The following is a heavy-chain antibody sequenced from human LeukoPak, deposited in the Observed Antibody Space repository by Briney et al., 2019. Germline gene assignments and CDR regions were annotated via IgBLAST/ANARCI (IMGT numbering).Heavy chain of an antibody. D-gene: IGHD5-12*01. V-gene: IGHV3-7*01. CDR1: GFTFSSYW. Sequence: GGSLRLSCAASGFTFSSYWMSWVRQAPGKGLEWVANIKQDGIEKHYVESVKGRFTISRDNVKNSLYLQMNSLRAEDTAVYYCARARGGYDLDYWGQGALATVSS. J-gene: IGHJ4*02. CDR3: ARARGGYDLDY. CDR2: IKQDGIEK.